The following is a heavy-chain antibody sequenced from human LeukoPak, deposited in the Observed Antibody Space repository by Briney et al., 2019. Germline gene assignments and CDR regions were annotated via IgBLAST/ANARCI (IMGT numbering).Heavy chain of an antibody. CDR1: GGTFSSYA. CDR2: IIPIFGTA. J-gene: IGHJ4*02. CDR3: AREYDILTGYYMSYFDY. Sequence: ASVKVSCKASGGTFSSYAISWVRQAPGQGLEWMGGIIPIFGTANYAQKFQGRVTITADKSTSTAYMELSSLRSEDTAVYYWAREYDILTGYYMSYFDYWGQGTLVTVSS. V-gene: IGHV1-69*06. D-gene: IGHD3-9*01.